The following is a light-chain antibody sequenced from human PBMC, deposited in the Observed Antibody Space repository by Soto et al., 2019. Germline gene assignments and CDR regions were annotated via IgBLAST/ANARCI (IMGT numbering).Light chain of an antibody. J-gene: IGKJ1*01. V-gene: IGKV3-15*01. CDR2: GAF. CDR3: QQYNDWPLT. Sequence: EIVLTQSPGTLSFSPGERATLSCRASQSVSSNLAWYQQKPGQAPSLLIYGAFTRATGIPARFSGTGSGTEFTLTISSLQSEDFALYYCQQYNDWPLTFGQGTKVDTK. CDR1: QSVSSN.